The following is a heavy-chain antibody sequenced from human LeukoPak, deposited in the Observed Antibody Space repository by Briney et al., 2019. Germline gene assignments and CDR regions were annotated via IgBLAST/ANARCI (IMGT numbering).Heavy chain of an antibody. Sequence: GSLRLSCLASGFTFNNYWMHWVRQSPGKGLVWVSHINSDGSSTSYADSVKGRFTISRDNAKNTLYLQMNSLRAEDTAVYYCAQERRDGYKDDAFDIWGQGTMVTVSS. CDR1: GFTFNNYW. D-gene: IGHD5-24*01. CDR3: AQERRDGYKDDAFDI. J-gene: IGHJ3*02. V-gene: IGHV3-74*01. CDR2: INSDGSST.